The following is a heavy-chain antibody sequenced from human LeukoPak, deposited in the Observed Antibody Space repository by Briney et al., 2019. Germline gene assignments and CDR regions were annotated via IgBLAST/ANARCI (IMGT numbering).Heavy chain of an antibody. V-gene: IGHV3-7*05. J-gene: IGHJ4*02. CDR2: IKQDGSDK. CDR3: ARSLGYCSAGSCFPFDY. D-gene: IGHD2-15*01. Sequence: GGSLRLSCAASGFTFSSYWMSWVRQAPGKGLEWVANIKQDGSDKYYVDSVKGRFTISRDNAKNSLYLQMNSLRAEDTAVYYCARSLGYCSAGSCFPFDYWGQGTLVRLL. CDR1: GFTFSSYW.